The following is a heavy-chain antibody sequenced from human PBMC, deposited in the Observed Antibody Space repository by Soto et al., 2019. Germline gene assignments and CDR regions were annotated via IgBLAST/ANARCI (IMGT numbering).Heavy chain of an antibody. CDR1: GYTFTSYG. CDR2: ISAYNGNT. J-gene: IGHJ4*02. V-gene: IGHV1-18*01. D-gene: IGHD1-26*01. Sequence: ASVKVSCKASGYTFTSYGISWVRQAPGQGLEGMGWISAYNGNTNYAQKLQGRVTMTTDTSTSTAYMELRSLRSDDTAVYYCARDFYRAEVGATTPIDYWGQGTLVTVSS. CDR3: ARDFYRAEVGATTPIDY.